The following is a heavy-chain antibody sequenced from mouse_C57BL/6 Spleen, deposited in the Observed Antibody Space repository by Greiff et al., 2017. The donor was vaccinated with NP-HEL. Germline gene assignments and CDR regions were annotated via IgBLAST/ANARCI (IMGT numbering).Heavy chain of an antibody. J-gene: IGHJ4*01. CDR2: IYPGDGDT. V-gene: IGHV1-82*01. D-gene: IGHD2-4*01. CDR1: GYAFSSSW. Sequence: VKLVESGPELVKPGASVKISCKASGYAFSSSWMNWVKQRPGKGLEWIGRIYPGDGDTNYNGKFKGKATLTADKSSSTAYMQLSSLTSEDSAVYFCARSYYDYLYAMDYWGQGTSVTVSS. CDR3: ARSYYDYLYAMDY.